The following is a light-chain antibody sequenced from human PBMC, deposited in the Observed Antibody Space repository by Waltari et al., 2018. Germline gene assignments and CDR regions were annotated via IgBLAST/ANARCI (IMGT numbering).Light chain of an antibody. V-gene: IGKV2-28*01. J-gene: IGKJ1*01. CDR2: LGS. CDR3: MQALQTPWT. CDR1: QSLLHTNGYNL. Sequence: DIVMTQSPLSLPVTPGEPASISCRSSQSLLHTNGYNLLDWYLQKPGQSPQILIYLGSNRASGVPDRFSGSGSGRDFTLKISRVEAEDVGVYYCMQALQTPWTFGQGTKVEIK.